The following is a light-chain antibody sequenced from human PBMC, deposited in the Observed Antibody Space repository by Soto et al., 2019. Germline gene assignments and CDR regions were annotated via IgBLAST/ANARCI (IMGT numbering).Light chain of an antibody. J-gene: IGKJ4*01. CDR3: QQYNEWPLT. Sequence: EKVMTQSPATLSVSPGERATLSCRASQSVRSNLAWYQQKPGQALRLLIYDASTRATGIPARFSGSGSGTEFTLIISSLQSEDFEVYYCQQYNEWPLTFGGGTKVDIX. CDR2: DAS. V-gene: IGKV3-15*01. CDR1: QSVRSN.